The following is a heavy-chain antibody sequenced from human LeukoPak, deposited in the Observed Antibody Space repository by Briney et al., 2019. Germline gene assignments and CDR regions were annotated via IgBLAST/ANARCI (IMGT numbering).Heavy chain of an antibody. V-gene: IGHV3-21*01. Sequence: PGGSLRLPCAASGFTFSDYTMTWVRQAPGKGLEWVSCISTSSSYIYYADSLQGRSTVSRDNIENSLFLQMNSLIAEDTAVYYCARVSISGGGVDYWGQGTLVTVPS. CDR1: GFTFSDYT. J-gene: IGHJ4*02. CDR2: ISTSSSYI. CDR3: ARVSISGGGVDY. D-gene: IGHD3-16*01.